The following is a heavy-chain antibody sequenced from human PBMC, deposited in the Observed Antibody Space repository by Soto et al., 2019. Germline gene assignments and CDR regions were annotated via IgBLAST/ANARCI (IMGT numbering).Heavy chain of an antibody. Sequence: QVQLVESGGGVVQPGRSLRLSCAASGFTFSSYGMHWVRQAPGKGLEWVAVISYDGSNKYYADSVKGRFTISRDNSKNPLYLQINSLRAEDTAVYYCAKDLPPYSSSSDPYYYYGMDVWGQGTTVTVSS. D-gene: IGHD6-6*01. CDR2: ISYDGSNK. CDR1: GFTFSSYG. V-gene: IGHV3-30*18. CDR3: AKDLPPYSSSSDPYYYYGMDV. J-gene: IGHJ6*02.